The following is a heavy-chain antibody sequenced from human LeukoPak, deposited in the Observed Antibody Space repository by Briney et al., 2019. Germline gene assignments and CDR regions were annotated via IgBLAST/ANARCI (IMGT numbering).Heavy chain of an antibody. J-gene: IGHJ4*02. V-gene: IGHV3-21*04. CDR3: AKSTDAPGYSSSWRPNFDY. Sequence: GGSLRLSCAASGFTFSSYSMNWVRQAPGKGLEWVSSISSSSSYIYYADSVKGRFTISRDNSKNTLYLQMNSLRAEDTAVYYCAKSTDAPGYSSSWRPNFDYWGQGTLVTVSS. D-gene: IGHD6-13*01. CDR1: GFTFSSYS. CDR2: ISSSSSYI.